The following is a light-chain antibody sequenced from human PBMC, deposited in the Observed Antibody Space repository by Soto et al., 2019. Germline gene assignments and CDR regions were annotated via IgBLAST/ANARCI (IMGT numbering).Light chain of an antibody. Sequence: QSALTQPRSVSGSPGQSVTISCTAISSDVGGYNYVSWYQQHPGKAPKLMIYDVSKRPSGVPDRFSGSKSGNTASLTISGLQAEDEADYYCCSYAGSYVFGTGTKVTVL. CDR3: CSYAGSYV. J-gene: IGLJ1*01. CDR2: DVS. V-gene: IGLV2-11*01. CDR1: SSDVGGYNY.